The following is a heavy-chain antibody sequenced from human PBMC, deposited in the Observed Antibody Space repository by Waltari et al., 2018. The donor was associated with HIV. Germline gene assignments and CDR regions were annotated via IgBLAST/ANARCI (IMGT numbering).Heavy chain of an antibody. J-gene: IGHJ4*02. V-gene: IGHV1-69*01. CDR1: GGTFSSYA. CDR3: ATHGGYCSSTSCSRVDY. D-gene: IGHD2-2*01. CDR2: ITPIFGTA. Sequence: QVQLVQSGAEVKKPGSSVKVSCKASGGTFSSYAISWVRQAPGQGLEWMGGITPIFGTANYAPTFQGRVTITADESTSTAYMELSSLGSDDTAVYYCATHGGYCSSTSCSRVDYWGQGTLVTVSS.